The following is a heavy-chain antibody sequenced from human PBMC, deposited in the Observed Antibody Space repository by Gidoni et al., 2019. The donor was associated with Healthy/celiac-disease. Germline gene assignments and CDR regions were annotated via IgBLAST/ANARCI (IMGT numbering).Heavy chain of an antibody. D-gene: IGHD3-22*01. CDR1: GGTFSSYA. CDR2: IIPILGTA. Sequence: QVQLVQSGAEVKKPGSSVKVSCKASGGTFSSYAISWVRQAPGQGLEWMGGIIPILGTANYAQKFQGRVTITADESTSTAYMELSSLRSEDTAVYYCARVWDYYDSSGFRGRDAFDIWGQGTMVTVSS. J-gene: IGHJ3*02. CDR3: ARVWDYYDSSGFRGRDAFDI. V-gene: IGHV1-69*01.